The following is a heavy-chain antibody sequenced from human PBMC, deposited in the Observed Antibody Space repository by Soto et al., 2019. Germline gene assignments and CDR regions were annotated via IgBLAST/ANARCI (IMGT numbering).Heavy chain of an antibody. Sequence: GGSLRLSCAASGFTFNNYGMHWVRQAPGKGLEWVAVIWNDGNGYYYANSVKGRFTISRDNSKNTLYLQMSSLTAEDTAVYYCARRQISPFICGAASARGGMYVWGQGSSVPVSS. D-gene: IGHD6-13*01. J-gene: IGHJ6*02. CDR3: ARRQISPFICGAASARGGMYV. CDR1: GFTFNNYG. CDR2: IWNDGNGY. V-gene: IGHV3-33*01.